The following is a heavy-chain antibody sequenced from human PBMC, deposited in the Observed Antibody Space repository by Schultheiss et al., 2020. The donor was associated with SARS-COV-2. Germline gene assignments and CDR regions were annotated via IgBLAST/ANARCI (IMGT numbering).Heavy chain of an antibody. V-gene: IGHV4-59*01. CDR1: GGSISSYY. CDR3: ARGKWGWENYGMDV. D-gene: IGHD1-26*01. Sequence: GSLRLSCTVSGGSISSYYWSWIRQPPGKGLEWIGYIYYSGSTNYNPSLKSRVTISVDTSKNQFSLKLSSVTAADTAVYYCARGKWGWENYGMDVWGQGTTVTVSS. J-gene: IGHJ6*02. CDR2: IYYSGST.